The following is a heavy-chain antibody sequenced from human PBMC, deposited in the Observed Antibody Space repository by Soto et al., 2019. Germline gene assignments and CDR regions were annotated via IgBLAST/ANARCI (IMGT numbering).Heavy chain of an antibody. D-gene: IGHD1-1*01. Sequence: GSLRLSCAASGFTFRSFTMNWVRQAPGKGLEWVSTISSNSAYIYYTDALRGRFTISRDNAKNTLYLQMNALRVEDTAVYYCTRGPRSTSTGTGAFWGQGTLVTVSS. CDR2: ISSNSAYI. CDR3: TRGPRSTSTGTGAF. V-gene: IGHV3-21*01. J-gene: IGHJ4*02. CDR1: GFTFRSFT.